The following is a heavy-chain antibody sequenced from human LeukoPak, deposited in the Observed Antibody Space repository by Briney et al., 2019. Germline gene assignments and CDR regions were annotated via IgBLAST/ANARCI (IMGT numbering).Heavy chain of an antibody. CDR2: INPNSGGT. V-gene: IGHV1-2*02. J-gene: IGHJ4*02. Sequence: ASVKVSCKASGYTFTGYYMHWVRQAPGQGLEWMGWINPNSGGTNYAQKFQGRVTMTRDTSISTAYMELSRLRSDDTAVYYCARDSINVLRFLERMDYWGQGTLVTVSS. CDR3: ARDSINVLRFLERMDY. CDR1: GYTFTGYY. D-gene: IGHD3-3*01.